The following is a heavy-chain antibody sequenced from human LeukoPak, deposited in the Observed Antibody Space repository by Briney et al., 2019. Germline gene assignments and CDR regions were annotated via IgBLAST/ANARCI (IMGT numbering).Heavy chain of an antibody. Sequence: PSQTLSLTCTVAGGFISRGSYYWSWIRQPAGKGLEWIGRIYTSGSTNYNPSLKRRGTISVDTPKNKFSLKPSAVTAADTTVYYCARDSYSYGPGDYYYYMDVWGKGTTVTVSS. J-gene: IGHJ6*03. V-gene: IGHV4-61*02. CDR3: ARDSYSYGPGDYYYYMDV. CDR1: GGFISRGSYY. D-gene: IGHD5-18*01. CDR2: IYTSGST.